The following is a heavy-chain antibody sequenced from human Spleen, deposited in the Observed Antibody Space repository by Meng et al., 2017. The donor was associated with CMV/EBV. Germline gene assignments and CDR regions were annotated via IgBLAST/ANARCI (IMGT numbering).Heavy chain of an antibody. CDR3: AREGGDGYNRGYFDY. J-gene: IGHJ4*02. CDR1: GGSISSSSYY. Sequence: QLQLQESGPGLVKPSETLSLTCTVSGGSISSSSYYWGWIRQPPGKGLEWIGSIYYSGSTYYNPSLKSRVTISVDTSKNQFSLKLSSVTAADTAVYYCAREGGDGYNRGYFDYWGQGTLVTVS. D-gene: IGHD5-24*01. V-gene: IGHV4-39*07. CDR2: IYYSGST.